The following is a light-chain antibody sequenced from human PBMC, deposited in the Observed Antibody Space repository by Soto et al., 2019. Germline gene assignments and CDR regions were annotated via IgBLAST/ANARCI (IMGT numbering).Light chain of an antibody. Sequence: DIPMTQSPSSLSTSLGDRVTITCRTSQTISNFLNWYQHRPGKAPKLLIYSTSTLQSGVPSRFSGSGSGTFFTLPISGLQPEDFATYYCQQSYSTPWTFGQGTKVEIK. CDR3: QQSYSTPWT. CDR1: QTISNF. J-gene: IGKJ1*01. CDR2: STS. V-gene: IGKV1-39*01.